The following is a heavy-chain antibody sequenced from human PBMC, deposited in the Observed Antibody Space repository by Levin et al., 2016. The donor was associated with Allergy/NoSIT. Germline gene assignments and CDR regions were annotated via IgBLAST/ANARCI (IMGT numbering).Heavy chain of an antibody. CDR1: GFTFTTYT. J-gene: IGHJ4*02. Sequence: GGSLRLSCAASGFTFTTYTMGWVRQAPGKGLEWVSSAATGTEYADSVKGRFTISRDNSKNTLYLQMNNLRAEDTAVYYCAKSQGWAGDFDSWGQGTLVSVSS. CDR2: AATGT. CDR3: AKSQGWAGDFDS. V-gene: IGHV3-23*03. D-gene: IGHD6-19*01.